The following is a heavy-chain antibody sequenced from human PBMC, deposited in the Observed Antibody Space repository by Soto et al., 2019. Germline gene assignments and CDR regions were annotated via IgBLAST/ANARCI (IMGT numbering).Heavy chain of an antibody. CDR2: IIPIFGTA. CDR1: GGTFSSYA. Sequence: QVQLVQSGAEVKKPGSSVKVSCKASGGTFSSYAISWVRQAPGQGLEWMGGIIPIFGTANYAQKFQGRVTINADESTSTDYMELSSLRSEDTAVYYCASESRYCSGGSCYCLPGIDYWGQGTLVTVSS. D-gene: IGHD2-15*01. J-gene: IGHJ4*02. CDR3: ASESRYCSGGSCYCLPGIDY. V-gene: IGHV1-69*12.